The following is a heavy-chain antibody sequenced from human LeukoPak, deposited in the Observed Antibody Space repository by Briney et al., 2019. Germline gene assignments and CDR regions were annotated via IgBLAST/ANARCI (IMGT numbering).Heavy chain of an antibody. D-gene: IGHD5-18*01. CDR2: FDPEDGET. CDR1: GYTLTELS. CDR3: ATDSPYPDTAIPL. J-gene: IGHJ4*02. V-gene: IGHV1-24*01. Sequence: GASVKVSCKVSGYTLTELSMHWVRQAPGKGLEWMGGFDPEDGETIYAQMFQGRVTMTEDTSTDTAYMELSSLRSEDTAVYYCATDSPYPDTAIPLWGQGTLVTVSS.